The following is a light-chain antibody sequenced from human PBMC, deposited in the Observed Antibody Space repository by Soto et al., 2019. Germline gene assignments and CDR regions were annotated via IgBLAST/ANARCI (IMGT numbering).Light chain of an antibody. V-gene: IGKV3-11*01. Sequence: EIVLTQSPATLSSSAGDRVTLSCRASQSVSNYLAWYQQKPGQAPRLLIYDASNSDTGIPARFRGSGSGTDSTLTISSLQTEDWTLYYGEPGSNWWTFGNGTKVEIK. CDR2: DAS. CDR3: EPGSNWWT. CDR1: QSVSNY. J-gene: IGKJ1*01.